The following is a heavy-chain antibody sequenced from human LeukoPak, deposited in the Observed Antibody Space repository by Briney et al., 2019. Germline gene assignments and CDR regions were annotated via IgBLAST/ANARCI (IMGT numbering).Heavy chain of an antibody. CDR1: GYTFTGYY. CDR2: INPNSGGT. V-gene: IGHV1-2*02. D-gene: IGHD3-16*02. Sequence: ASVKVSCKASGYTFTGYYMHWVRQAPGQGLEWMGWINPNSGGTNYAQKFQGRVTMTRDTSISTAYMKLSRLRSDDTAVYYCARGVMITFGGVIARESWGQGTMVTVSS. CDR3: ARGVMITFGGVIARES. J-gene: IGHJ3*01.